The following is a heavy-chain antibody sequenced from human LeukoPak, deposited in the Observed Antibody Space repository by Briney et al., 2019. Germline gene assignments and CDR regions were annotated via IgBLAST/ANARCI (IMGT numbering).Heavy chain of an antibody. CDR3: ARGPLGAAAAGTGGDWFDP. CDR1: GGTFSSYA. Sequence: SVKVSCKASGGTFSSYAISWVRQAPGQGLEWMGRIIPILGIANYAQKFQGRVTITADKSTSTAYMELSSLRSEDTAVYYCARGPLGAAAAGTGGDWFDPWGQGTLVTVSS. V-gene: IGHV1-69*04. D-gene: IGHD6-13*01. CDR2: IIPILGIA. J-gene: IGHJ5*02.